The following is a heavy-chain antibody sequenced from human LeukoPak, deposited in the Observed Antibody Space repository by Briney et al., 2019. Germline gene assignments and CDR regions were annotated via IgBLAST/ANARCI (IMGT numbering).Heavy chain of an antibody. CDR2: ISGSGDRR. CDR1: GFAFSSYA. Sequence: GGSLRLSCAASGFAFSSYAMRWVRQAPGKGLEWVSSISGSGDRRDSADSVKGRFTISRDNSKNTLYLEMYSLRAEDTAVYYCARDRGHCTNGVCHNYYYMDVWGKGTTVTVSS. CDR3: ARDRGHCTNGVCHNYYYMDV. V-gene: IGHV3-23*01. J-gene: IGHJ6*03. D-gene: IGHD2-8*01.